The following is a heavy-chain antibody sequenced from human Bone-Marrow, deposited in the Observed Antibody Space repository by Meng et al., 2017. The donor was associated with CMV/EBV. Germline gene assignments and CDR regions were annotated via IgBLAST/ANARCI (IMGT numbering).Heavy chain of an antibody. CDR3: ARVARARDRRNWFDP. D-gene: IGHD5-24*01. V-gene: IGHV1-2*02. Sequence: ASVKVSCKASVYTFTGYYMHWVRQAPGQGLEWMGWINPNRGGTNYAQKFQGRVTMTRDTSISTAYMELSRLRSDDTAVYYCARVARARDRRNWFDPRGQGTLVTVSS. CDR1: VYTFTGYY. CDR2: INPNRGGT. J-gene: IGHJ5*02.